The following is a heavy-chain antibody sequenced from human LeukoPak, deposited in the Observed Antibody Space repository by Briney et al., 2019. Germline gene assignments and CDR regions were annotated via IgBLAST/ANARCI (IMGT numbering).Heavy chain of an antibody. D-gene: IGHD3-3*01. CDR2: ISSSGSTI. CDR3: ARSTDSFWSGYQYYFDY. Sequence: RGSLRLSCAASGFTFSDYYMSWIRQAPGKGLEWVSYISSSGSTIYYADSVKGRFTISRDNAKNSLYLQMNSLRAEDTAVYYCARSTDSFWSGYQYYFDYWGQGTLVTVSS. J-gene: IGHJ4*02. CDR1: GFTFSDYY. V-gene: IGHV3-11*04.